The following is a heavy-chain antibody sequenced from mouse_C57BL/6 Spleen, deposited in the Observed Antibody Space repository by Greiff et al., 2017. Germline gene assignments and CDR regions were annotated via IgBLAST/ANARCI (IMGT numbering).Heavy chain of an antibody. CDR2: IDPNSGGT. CDR1: GYTFTSYW. CDR3: ARSYGSSPGWFAY. J-gene: IGHJ3*01. V-gene: IGHV1-72*01. D-gene: IGHD1-1*01. Sequence: QVQLQQPGAELVKPGASVKLSCKASGYTFTSYWMHWVKQRPGRGLEWIVRIDPNSGGTKYNEKFKSKATLTVDKPSSTAYMQLSSLTSEDSAVYYCARSYGSSPGWFAYWGQGTLVTVSA.